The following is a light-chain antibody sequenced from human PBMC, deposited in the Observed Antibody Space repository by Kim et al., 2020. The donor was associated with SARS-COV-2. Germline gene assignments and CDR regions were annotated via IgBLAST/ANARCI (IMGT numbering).Light chain of an antibody. J-gene: IGKJ1*01. V-gene: IGKV1-12*01. Sequence: IQMTQSPSSVSASVGDRVTITCRASQNINTWLAWYQQKPGKAPKLLIYAASSLLSGVPSRFSGSGSGTAFTLTIASLQPDDSATYYCQQENNFPPFTFGQGTKVDIK. CDR1: QNINTW. CDR2: AAS. CDR3: QQENNFPPFT.